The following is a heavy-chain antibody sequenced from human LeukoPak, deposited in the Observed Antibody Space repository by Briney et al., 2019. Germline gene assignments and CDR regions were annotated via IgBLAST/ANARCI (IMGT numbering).Heavy chain of an antibody. CDR3: ANENWFDP. CDR2: ISGSGGST. CDR1: GFTFSSYA. Sequence: GGSLRLSCAASGFTFSSYAMSWVRQAPGKGLEWVSSISGSGGSTSYADSVKGRFTISRDNSKNTLFLQMNSLRAVDTAVYYCANENWFDPWGQGTLVTVSS. J-gene: IGHJ5*02. V-gene: IGHV3-23*01.